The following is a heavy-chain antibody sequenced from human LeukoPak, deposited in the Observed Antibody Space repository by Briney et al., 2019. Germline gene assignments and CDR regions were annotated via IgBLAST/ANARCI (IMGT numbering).Heavy chain of an antibody. D-gene: IGHD6-19*01. Sequence: GGSLRLSCAASGFTFSSYWMSWVRQAPGKGLEWVADIQENGGEKYYIDSVKGRFTISRDNAKNSLYLQMNSLRAEDTAVYYCASPRGYSSGFDYWGQGTLVTVSS. J-gene: IGHJ4*02. CDR3: ASPRGYSSGFDY. V-gene: IGHV3-7*02. CDR1: GFTFSSYW. CDR2: IQENGGEK.